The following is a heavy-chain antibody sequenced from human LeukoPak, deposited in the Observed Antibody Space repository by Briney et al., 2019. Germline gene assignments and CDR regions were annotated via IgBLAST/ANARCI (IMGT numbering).Heavy chain of an antibody. CDR1: GGSISSSSYY. D-gene: IGHD1-26*01. CDR2: IYFSGST. J-gene: IGHJ4*02. CDR3: ARRPTTSIVGATTNYFDH. Sequence: SETLSLTCTVSGGSISSSSYYWGWIRQPPGKGLEWIGNIYFSGSTYYRPSLKSRVTLSIDTSKNQFSLRLSSVTAADTAVYYCARRPTTSIVGATTNYFDHWGQGTLVTVS. V-gene: IGHV4-39*01.